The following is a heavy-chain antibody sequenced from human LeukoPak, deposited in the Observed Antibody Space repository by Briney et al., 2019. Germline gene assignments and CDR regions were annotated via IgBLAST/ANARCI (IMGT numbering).Heavy chain of an antibody. J-gene: IGHJ3*02. CDR1: GYSISSGYY. V-gene: IGHV4-38-2*02. Sequence: SETLSLTCAVSGYSISSGYYWGWIRQPPGKGLEWIGSFYHSGSTYYNPSLKSRVTISVDTSKNQFSLNPSSVTAADTAVYYCAREEAAGLGIEVGAFDIWGQGTMVTVSS. CDR2: FYHSGST. CDR3: AREEAAGLGIEVGAFDI. D-gene: IGHD3/OR15-3a*01.